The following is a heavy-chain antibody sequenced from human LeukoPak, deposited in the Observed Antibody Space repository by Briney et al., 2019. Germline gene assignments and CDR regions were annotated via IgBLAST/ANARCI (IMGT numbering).Heavy chain of an antibody. CDR3: ARGYASGSRLYYFDY. Sequence: PSETLSLTCAVYGGSCSGYYWSGMRQPPRKGLEGRGEINHSGSTNYNPSLNRRVNISVATSQNQFSLKLTSVTAADTAVYYCARGYASGSRLYYFDYWGQGTLVTVSS. CDR2: INHSGST. D-gene: IGHD6-19*01. V-gene: IGHV4-34*01. J-gene: IGHJ4*02. CDR1: GGSCSGYY.